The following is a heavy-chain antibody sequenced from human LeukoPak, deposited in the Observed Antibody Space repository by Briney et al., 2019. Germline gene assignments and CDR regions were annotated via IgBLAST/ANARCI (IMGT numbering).Heavy chain of an antibody. D-gene: IGHD5-18*01. CDR1: GGSLSSGGYS. V-gene: IGHV4-30-2*01. J-gene: IGHJ5*02. CDR3: ASGGGGVDTAMAVDP. Sequence: SQTLSLTCAVSGGSLSSGGYSWSWIRQPPGKGLEWIWYIYHSGSTYYNPSLKSRVTLSIDRSKNPFSLKLSSVTAADTGANFCASGGGGVDTAMAVDPWGQGTLVTVSS. CDR2: IYHSGST.